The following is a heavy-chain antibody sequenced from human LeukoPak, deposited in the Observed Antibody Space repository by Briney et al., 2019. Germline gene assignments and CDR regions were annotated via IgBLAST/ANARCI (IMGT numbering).Heavy chain of an antibody. D-gene: IGHD6-19*01. V-gene: IGHV4-59*01. Sequence: SETLSLTCTVSGGSISNFYWSWIRQPPGKGLEWIGYIYYSGSTNYNPSLKSRVTISVDTSKNQFSLKLSSVTAADTAVYYCARAPSYSSGWSYYYYYYMDVWGKGTTVTVSS. CDR1: GGSISNFY. CDR3: ARAPSYSSGWSYYYYYYMDV. CDR2: IYYSGST. J-gene: IGHJ6*03.